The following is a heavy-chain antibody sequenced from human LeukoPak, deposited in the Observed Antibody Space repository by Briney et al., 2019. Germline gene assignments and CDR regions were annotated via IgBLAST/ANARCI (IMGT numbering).Heavy chain of an antibody. CDR1: GFAFSSYG. V-gene: IGHV3-33*01. CDR3: ASGSRRFDY. CDR2: IWYDGSNK. Sequence: PGGSLRLSCAASGFAFSSYGMHWVRQAPGKGLEWVAVIWYDGSNKYYADSVKGRFTISRDNSKNTLYLQMNSLRAEDTAVYYCASGSRRFDYWGQGTLVTVSS. J-gene: IGHJ4*02. D-gene: IGHD5-12*01.